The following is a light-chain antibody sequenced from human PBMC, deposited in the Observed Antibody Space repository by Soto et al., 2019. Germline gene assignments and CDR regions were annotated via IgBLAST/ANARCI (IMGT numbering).Light chain of an antibody. J-gene: IGKJ2*01. Sequence: EIVMTQSPVTLSVSPGERATLSCRASQSVFSNLAWYQQKPGQAPRLLIYGASTRATGIPARFSGSGSGTEFTLTISSLQSEDFAVYYCQQYNNWPPYTFGQGTKLEIK. V-gene: IGKV3-15*01. CDR2: GAS. CDR1: QSVFSN. CDR3: QQYNNWPPYT.